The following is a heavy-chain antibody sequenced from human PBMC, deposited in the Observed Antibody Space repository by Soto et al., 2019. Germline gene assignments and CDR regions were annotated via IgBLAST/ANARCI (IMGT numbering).Heavy chain of an antibody. Sequence: GGSLRLSCAASGFSFSHYWMNWVRQAPGKGLEWVASIKEDGSETNYVDSVKGRFTLSRDNAKMSLYLQMNSLRAEDTALYYCARAITLFGVIMELDYWGQGAQVTVSS. J-gene: IGHJ4*02. CDR2: IKEDGSET. CDR3: ARAITLFGVIMELDY. D-gene: IGHD3-3*01. CDR1: GFSFSHYW. V-gene: IGHV3-7*03.